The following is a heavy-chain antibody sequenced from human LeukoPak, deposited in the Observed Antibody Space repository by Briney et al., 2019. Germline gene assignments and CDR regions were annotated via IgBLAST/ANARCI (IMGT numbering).Heavy chain of an antibody. CDR1: GLTFSSYS. CDR2: ISSSSSYT. D-gene: IGHD3-10*02. CDR3: AELGITMIGGV. Sequence: TGGSLRLSCAASGLTFSSYSMNWVRQAPGKGLEWVSYISSSSSYTYYADSVKGRFTISRDNAKNSLYLQMNSLRAEDTAVYYCAELGITMIGGVWGKGTTVTISS. V-gene: IGHV3-21*01. J-gene: IGHJ6*04.